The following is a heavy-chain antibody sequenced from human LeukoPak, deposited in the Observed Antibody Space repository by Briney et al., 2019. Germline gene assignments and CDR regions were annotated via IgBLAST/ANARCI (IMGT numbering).Heavy chain of an antibody. Sequence: GESLKISCKGSGYSFTSYWIGWLRQMPGKGLEWMGIIYPGDSDTRYSPSFQGQVTISADKSISTAYLQWSSLKASDTAMYYCARRRGYSYGYTPLFDYWGQGTLVTVSS. D-gene: IGHD5-18*01. CDR1: GYSFTSYW. V-gene: IGHV5-51*01. CDR3: ARRRGYSYGYTPLFDY. CDR2: IYPGDSDT. J-gene: IGHJ4*02.